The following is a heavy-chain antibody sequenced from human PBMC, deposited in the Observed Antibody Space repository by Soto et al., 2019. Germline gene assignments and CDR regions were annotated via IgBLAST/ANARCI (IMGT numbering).Heavy chain of an antibody. D-gene: IGHD1-1*01. CDR2: MNPNTGNS. CDR1: GYTFTSYD. CDR3: ARRAETNGWNGFGADKYYFDF. V-gene: IGHV1-8*01. J-gene: IGHJ4*02. Sequence: ASVKVSGKXSGYTFTSYDIYWVRQATGQGLEWMGWMNPNTGNSAYAQKFQGRVTVTSDTSINTVHMELSSLRSEDTAVYYCARRAETNGWNGFGADKYYFDFWGQGTLVTVSS.